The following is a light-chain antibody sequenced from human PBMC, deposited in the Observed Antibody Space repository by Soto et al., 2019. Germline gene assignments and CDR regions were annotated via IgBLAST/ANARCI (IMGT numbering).Light chain of an antibody. J-gene: IGLJ2*01. Sequence: QSALTQPASVSGSPGQSITISCTGTSSDVGSYNLVSWYQQHPGKAPKLMIYEGSKRPSGVSNRFSGSKSGNTASLTISGLQADDEAVYYCCSYAGSSTLFGGGTKLTVL. CDR2: EGS. V-gene: IGLV2-23*01. CDR3: CSYAGSSTL. CDR1: SSDVGSYNL.